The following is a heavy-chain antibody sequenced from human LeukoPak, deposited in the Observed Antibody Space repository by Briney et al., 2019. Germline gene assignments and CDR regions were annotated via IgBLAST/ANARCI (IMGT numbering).Heavy chain of an antibody. CDR3: AREAGRFYYDSSGEFDY. D-gene: IGHD3-22*01. J-gene: IGHJ4*02. CDR1: GFTFSSYW. Sequence: AGGSLRLSCAASGFTFSSYWMHWVRQAPGKGLVWVSRIKTDGSNTRYADSVKGRFTTSRDNSKNTLYLQMNSLRAEDTAVYYCAREAGRFYYDSSGEFDYWGQGTLVTVSS. V-gene: IGHV3-74*01. CDR2: IKTDGSNT.